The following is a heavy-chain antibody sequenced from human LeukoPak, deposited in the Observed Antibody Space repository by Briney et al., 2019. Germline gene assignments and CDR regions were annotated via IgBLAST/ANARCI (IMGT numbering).Heavy chain of an antibody. D-gene: IGHD3-10*01. CDR3: YGEVTRHSRYFDL. CDR2: IYNSGNT. CDR1: GGSISSGNYY. J-gene: IGHJ2*01. Sequence: SQTLSLTCTVSGGSISSGNYYWSWSRQPAGKGLEWIGRIYNSGNTDYNPSLKSRVTISVDTSKSQFSLKLTSVTAADTAIYYCYGEVTRHSRYFDLWGRGTLVTVSS. V-gene: IGHV4-61*02.